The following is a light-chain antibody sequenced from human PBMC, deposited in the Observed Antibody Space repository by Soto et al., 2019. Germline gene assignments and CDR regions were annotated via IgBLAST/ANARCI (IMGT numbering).Light chain of an antibody. CDR2: EVN. Sequence: QSALTQPPSASGSPGQSVTISCTGTSSDVGGYNSVSWYQQHPDKAPKLMIYEVNKRPSGVPDRFSGSKSAYTASLTVSGLQAEDEADYYCSSYAGSNNLVFGGGTKLTVL. CDR1: SSDVGGYNS. CDR3: SSYAGSNNLV. J-gene: IGLJ2*01. V-gene: IGLV2-8*01.